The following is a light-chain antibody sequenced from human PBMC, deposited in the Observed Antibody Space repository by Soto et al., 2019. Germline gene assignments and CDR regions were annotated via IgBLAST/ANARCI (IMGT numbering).Light chain of an antibody. CDR1: QSVSSSY. Sequence: EIVLTQSPGTLSLSPGARAPLSCRASQSVSSSYLAWYQQKPGQAPRLLIYDASSRATGIPDRFSGSGSGTDFTLTISRLEPEDFAVFYCQQYGSSPLTFGGGTKVDIK. J-gene: IGKJ4*01. CDR2: DAS. CDR3: QQYGSSPLT. V-gene: IGKV3-20*01.